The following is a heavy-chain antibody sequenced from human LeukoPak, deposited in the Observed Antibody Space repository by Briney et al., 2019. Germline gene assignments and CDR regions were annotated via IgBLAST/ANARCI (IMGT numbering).Heavy chain of an antibody. D-gene: IGHD3-10*01. J-gene: IGHJ4*02. CDR3: ARHGGYYGSRSYHYFDY. Sequence: SETLSLTCTVSGGSISSSSCYWGWLRQPPGKGLEWIGSNYYSGSTYYNPSLKSRVTISVDTSKNQFSLELSSVTAADTAVYYCARHGGYYGSRSYHYFDYWGQGTLVTVSS. V-gene: IGHV4-39*01. CDR2: NYYSGST. CDR1: GGSISSSSCY.